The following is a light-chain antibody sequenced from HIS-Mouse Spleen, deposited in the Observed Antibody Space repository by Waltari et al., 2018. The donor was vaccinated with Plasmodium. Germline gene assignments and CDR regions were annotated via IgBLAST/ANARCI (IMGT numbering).Light chain of an antibody. J-gene: IGKJ3*01. V-gene: IGKV3-15*01. CDR2: GAS. CDR3: QQYNNWSFT. CDR1: QSVTSN. Sequence: EIVMTQSPATLSVSPGERATLSCRPSQSVTSNFAWYEQKPGQAASPLIYGASTRATGIPARFRGSGSGTEFTLTISSLQHEDFAGYYWQQYNNWSFTVGPGTKV.